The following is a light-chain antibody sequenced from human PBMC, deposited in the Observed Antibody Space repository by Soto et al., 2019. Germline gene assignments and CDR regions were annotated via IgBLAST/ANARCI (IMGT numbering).Light chain of an antibody. V-gene: IGLV1-44*01. Sequence: QSVLTQPPSASGTPGQRVTISCSGSSSNIGTNPVNWYQQLPGTAPKLLIYTNYQRPSGVPDRFSRSKSGTSASLAISGLQSEDEAYYYCAAWDDSLNGHVFGTGTKLTVL. CDR1: SSNIGTNP. CDR3: AAWDDSLNGHV. CDR2: TNY. J-gene: IGLJ1*01.